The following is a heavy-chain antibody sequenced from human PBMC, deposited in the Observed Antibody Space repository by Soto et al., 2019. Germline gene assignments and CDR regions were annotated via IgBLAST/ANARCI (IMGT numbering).Heavy chain of an antibody. CDR2: ISTSGGNT. D-gene: IGHD3-10*01. J-gene: IGHJ1*01. CDR1: GFTFDGYA. CDR3: VTTLLWRSGRGH. Sequence: GESLRLSCAASGFTFDGYAMSWVRQAPGKGLEWVSAISTSGGNTFYAVSVKGRFTITRDNSKNTLYLQMNSLRTEDTAVYYCVTTLLWRSGRGHWAQPTPVTVPS. V-gene: IGHV3-23*01.